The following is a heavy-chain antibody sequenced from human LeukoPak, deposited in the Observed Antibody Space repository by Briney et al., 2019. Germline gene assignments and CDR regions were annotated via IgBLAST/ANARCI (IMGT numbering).Heavy chain of an antibody. CDR1: GYTFTGYY. CDR3: ARARITLNYYDSSGYPYYYFDY. V-gene: IGHV1-2*02. Sequence: PGASVKVSXKASGYTFTGYYMHWVRQAPGQGLEWMGWINPNSGGTNYAQKFQGRVTMTRDTSISTAYMELSRLRSDDTAVYYCARARITLNYYDSSGYPYYYFDYWGQGTLVTVSS. J-gene: IGHJ4*02. D-gene: IGHD3-22*01. CDR2: INPNSGGT.